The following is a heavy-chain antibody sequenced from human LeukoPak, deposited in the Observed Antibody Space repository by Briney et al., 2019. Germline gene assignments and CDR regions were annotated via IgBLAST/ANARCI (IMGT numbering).Heavy chain of an antibody. CDR1: GGSLSGYY. D-gene: IGHD3-22*01. V-gene: IGHV4-34*01. CDR2: INHSGST. Sequence: SETLSLTCAVYGGSLSGYYWSWIRQPPGKGLEWIGEINHSGSTNYNPSLKSRVTISVDTSKNQFSLKLSSVTAADTAVYYCARTNYYDSSGYPFYYFDYWGQGTLVTVSS. J-gene: IGHJ4*02. CDR3: ARTNYYDSSGYPFYYFDY.